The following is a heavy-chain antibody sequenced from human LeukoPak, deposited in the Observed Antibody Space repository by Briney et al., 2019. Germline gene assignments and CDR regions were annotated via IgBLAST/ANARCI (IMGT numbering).Heavy chain of an antibody. J-gene: IGHJ4*02. CDR2: INHSGST. V-gene: IGHV4-34*01. Sequence: SETLSLTCAVYGGSFSGYYWSWIRQPPGKGMEWVGEINHSGSTNYNPSLMSRVTISVDTSKNQFSLQLSSVTAADTAVYYCASTVISGYRIDYWGQGTLVTVSS. D-gene: IGHD3-22*01. CDR1: GGSFSGYY. CDR3: ASTVISGYRIDY.